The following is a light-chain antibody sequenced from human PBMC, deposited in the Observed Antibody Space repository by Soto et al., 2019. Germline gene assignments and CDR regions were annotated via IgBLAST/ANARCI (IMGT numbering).Light chain of an antibody. CDR1: QDISNY. V-gene: IGKV1-33*01. CDR3: QQYDTRRL. CDR2: DAS. Sequence: DIQMTQSPSSLSASVGDRVTITCQASQDISNYLNWYQQKPGKAPKLLIYDASNLETGVPSRFSGSGSGTDFTFTISSLQPEDIATYYCQQYDTRRLFGPGTKVDIK. J-gene: IGKJ3*01.